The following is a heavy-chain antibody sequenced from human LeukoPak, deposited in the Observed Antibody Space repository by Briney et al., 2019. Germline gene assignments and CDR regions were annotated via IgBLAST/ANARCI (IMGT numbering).Heavy chain of an antibody. Sequence: PGGSLRLSCAASGFTFDDYAMHWVRQAPEKGLEWVSGISWNSGSIDYADSVKGRFTISRDNAKNSLYLQMNSLRAEDTALYYCAKSPRWAIAAAGHFDYWGQGTLVTVSS. CDR3: AKSPRWAIAAAGHFDY. D-gene: IGHD6-13*01. CDR2: ISWNSGSI. CDR1: GFTFDDYA. J-gene: IGHJ4*02. V-gene: IGHV3-9*01.